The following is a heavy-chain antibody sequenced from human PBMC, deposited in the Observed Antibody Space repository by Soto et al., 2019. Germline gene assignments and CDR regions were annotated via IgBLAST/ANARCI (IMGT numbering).Heavy chain of an antibody. V-gene: IGHV3-21*01. CDR3: AREYTAWPLAYGLDV. J-gene: IGHJ6*02. D-gene: IGHD2-2*02. CDR1: GFTFSTCS. Sequence: GGSLRLSCVGSGFTFSTCSINCVRHSPGKGLEWVSSISSRSDIYYADSVKGRFTISRDNAKNSVSLQMNSLRAEDTAVYYCAREYTAWPLAYGLDVWGQGTTVTVSS. CDR2: ISSRSDI.